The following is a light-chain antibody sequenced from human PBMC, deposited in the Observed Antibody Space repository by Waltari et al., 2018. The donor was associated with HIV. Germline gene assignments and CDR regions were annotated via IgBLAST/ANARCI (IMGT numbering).Light chain of an antibody. V-gene: IGLV1-51*01. J-gene: IGLJ3*02. Sequence: QSVLTKPPSVSAAPGQKVTIPCSGSTSNIGNDYVSWYQHVPGAAPRLLIYDINKRPSGIPDRFSGSRSGTSATLGITGLRTGDEAHYYCGTWDRSLSAAVFGGGTKLTVL. CDR2: DIN. CDR3: GTWDRSLSAAV. CDR1: TSNIGNDY.